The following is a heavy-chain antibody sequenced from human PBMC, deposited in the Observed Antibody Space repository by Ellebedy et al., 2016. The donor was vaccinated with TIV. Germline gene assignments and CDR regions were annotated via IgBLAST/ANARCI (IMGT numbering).Heavy chain of an antibody. CDR3: ARRARPGYYYGSGSYYMFDP. CDR2: IYPGDSDT. CDR1: GYSFTSYW. J-gene: IGHJ5*02. V-gene: IGHV5-51*01. Sequence: GESLKISCKGSGYSFTSYWIGWVRQMPGKGLEWMGIIYPGDSDTRYSPSFQGQVTISADKSISTAYLQWSSLKASDTAMYYCARRARPGYYYGSGSYYMFDPWGQGTLVTVSS. D-gene: IGHD3-10*01.